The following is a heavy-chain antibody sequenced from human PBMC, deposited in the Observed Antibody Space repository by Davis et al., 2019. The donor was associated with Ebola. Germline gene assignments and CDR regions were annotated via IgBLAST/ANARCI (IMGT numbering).Heavy chain of an antibody. CDR2: IIPIFGTA. V-gene: IGHV1-69*06. D-gene: IGHD1-26*01. CDR3: ARDQRGSYLDAFDI. CDR1: GGTFSSYA. Sequence: SVKVSCKASGGTFSSYAISWVRQAPGQGLEWMGGIIPIFGTANYAQKFQGRVTITADKSTSTAYMELSSLRSEDTAVYYCARDQRGSYLDAFDIWGQGTMVTVSS. J-gene: IGHJ3*02.